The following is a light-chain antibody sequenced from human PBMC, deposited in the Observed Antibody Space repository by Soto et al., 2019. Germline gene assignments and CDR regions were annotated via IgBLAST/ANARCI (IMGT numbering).Light chain of an antibody. CDR2: AAS. V-gene: IGKV1-12*01. J-gene: IGKJ5*01. CDR3: QQANSFPIT. Sequence: DIQMTQSPSSVSASVGDRFTITCRASQGVSTWLAWYQQKPGKAPELLIYAASTLQTGVPSRFSGSGFGTDFTLTISSLQSDDFATYYCQQANSFPITFGQGTRLEIK. CDR1: QGVSTW.